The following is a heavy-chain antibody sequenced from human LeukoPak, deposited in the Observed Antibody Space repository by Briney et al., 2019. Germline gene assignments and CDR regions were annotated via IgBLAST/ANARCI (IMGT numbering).Heavy chain of an antibody. D-gene: IGHD3-10*01. V-gene: IGHV4-39*01. J-gene: IGHJ2*01. CDR1: GGSISSSSYY. Sequence: PSETLSLTCTVSGGSISSSSYYWGWVRQPPGKGLQWFGNIYYSGSTYYNPSLKSRVTISVDTSKNQFSLRLSSVTAADTAVHYRGAMAGMDRGGYFDLWGRGTLVTVSS. CDR2: IYYSGST. CDR3: GAMAGMDRGGYFDL.